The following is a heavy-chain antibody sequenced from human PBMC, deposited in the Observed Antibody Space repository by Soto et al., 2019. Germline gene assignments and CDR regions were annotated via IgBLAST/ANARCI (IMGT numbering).Heavy chain of an antibody. CDR3: ARRSSGFAAFDI. CDR2: IYPDDSDT. CDR1: GYSFTIYW. D-gene: IGHD3-22*01. J-gene: IGHJ3*02. V-gene: IGHV5-51*01. Sequence: GESLKISCNGPGYSFTIYWIAWVRQMPGKGLEWMGIIYPDDSDTRYSPSFQGQVTISADKSISTAFLQWSSLKASDTAMYYCARRSSGFAAFDIWGQGTMVTVSS.